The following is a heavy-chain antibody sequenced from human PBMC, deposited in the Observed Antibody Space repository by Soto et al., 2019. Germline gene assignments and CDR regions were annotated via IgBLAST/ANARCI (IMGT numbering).Heavy chain of an antibody. J-gene: IGHJ6*02. V-gene: IGHV1-69*01. CDR3: ARVPPPPIFGVVIHPDYYYGMDV. CDR2: IIPIFGTA. D-gene: IGHD3-3*01. Sequence: QVQLVQSGAEVKKPGSSVKVSCKASGGTFSSYAISWVRQAPGQGLEWMGGIIPIFGTANYAQKFQGRVTITADESQGTAYMELSSLRSEETAVYYCARVPPPPIFGVVIHPDYYYGMDVWGQGTTVTVSS. CDR1: GGTFSSYA.